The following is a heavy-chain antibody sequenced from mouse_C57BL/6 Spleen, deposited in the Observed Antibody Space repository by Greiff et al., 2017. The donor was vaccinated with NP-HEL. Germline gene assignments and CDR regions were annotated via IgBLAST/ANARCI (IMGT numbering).Heavy chain of an antibody. D-gene: IGHD2-1*01. CDR2: IDPSDSYT. V-gene: IGHV1-69*01. CDR3: ARWVGKGEYYYAMDY. Sequence: QVQLQQPGAELVMPGASVKLSCKASGYTFTSYWMHWVKQRPGQGLEWIGEIDPSDSYTNYNQKFKGKSTLTVDKSSSTAYMQLSSLTSEDSAVYYCARWVGKGEYYYAMDYWGQGTSVTVSS. J-gene: IGHJ4*01. CDR1: GYTFTSYW.